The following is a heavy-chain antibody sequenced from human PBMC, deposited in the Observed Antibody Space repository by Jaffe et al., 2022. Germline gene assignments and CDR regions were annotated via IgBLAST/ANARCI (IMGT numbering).Heavy chain of an antibody. V-gene: IGHV4-61*01. J-gene: IGHJ5*02. CDR3: ARTLRGLWFDP. Sequence: QVQLQESGPGLVKPSETLSLTCTVSGGSVSSGSYYWSWIRQPPGKGLEWIGYIYYSGSTNYNPSLKSRVTISVDTSKNQFSLKLSSVTAADTAVYYCARTLRGLWFDPWGQGTLVTVSS. CDR1: GGSVSSGSYY. CDR2: IYYSGST. D-gene: IGHD3-10*01.